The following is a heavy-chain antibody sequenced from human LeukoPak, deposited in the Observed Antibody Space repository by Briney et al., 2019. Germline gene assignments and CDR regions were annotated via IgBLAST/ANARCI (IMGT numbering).Heavy chain of an antibody. D-gene: IGHD3-9*01. CDR3: AKGKYYDILTGSHFDY. Sequence: GGSLRLSCAASGFTFSSYGMSWVRQAPGKGLEWVSAISGSGGSTYYADSVKGRFTISRDNSKNTLYLQMNSLRAEDTAVYYCAKGKYYDILTGSHFDYWGQGTLVTVSS. CDR2: ISGSGGST. CDR1: GFTFSSYG. V-gene: IGHV3-23*01. J-gene: IGHJ4*02.